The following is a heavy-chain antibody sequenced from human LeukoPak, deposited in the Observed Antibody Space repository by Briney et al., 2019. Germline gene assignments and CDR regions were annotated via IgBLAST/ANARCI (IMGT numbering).Heavy chain of an antibody. Sequence: GSSVKVSCKASGGTFSSYAISWVRQAPGQGLEWMGGIIPIFGTANYAQKFQGRVTITTDESTSTAYMELSSLRSEDTAVYYCARDGYSYGGGYFDYWGQGTLVTVSS. CDR3: ARDGYSYGGGYFDY. D-gene: IGHD5-18*01. V-gene: IGHV1-69*05. CDR1: GGTFSSYA. J-gene: IGHJ4*02. CDR2: IIPIFGTA.